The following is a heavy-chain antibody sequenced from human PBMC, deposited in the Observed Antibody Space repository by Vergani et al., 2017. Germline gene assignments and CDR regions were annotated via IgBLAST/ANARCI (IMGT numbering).Heavy chain of an antibody. CDR2: INPSGGST. CDR1: GYTFTSYY. D-gene: IGHD3-22*01. CDR3: ARAMGYYDSSGYLLNY. V-gene: IGHV1-46*01. J-gene: IGHJ4*02. Sequence: QVQLVQSGAEVKKPGASVKVSCKASGYTFTSYYMHWVRQAPGQGLEWMGIINPSGGSTSYAQKFQGRVTMTRDTSTSTVYMELSSLRSEDTAVYYCARAMGYYDSSGYLLNYWGQGTLVTVSS.